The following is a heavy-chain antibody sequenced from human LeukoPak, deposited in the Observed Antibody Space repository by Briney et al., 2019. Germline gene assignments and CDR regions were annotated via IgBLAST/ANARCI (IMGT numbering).Heavy chain of an antibody. CDR1: GGTLTSYT. CDR2: TIPILGIA. Sequence: ASVKVSCKASGGTLTSYTTSWVRQAPGQGLEWMGRTIPILGIANYAQKFQGRVTITADKSTSTAYMELSSLRSEDTAVYYCARERWYYGSGSYSLHGMDVWGQGTTVTVSS. D-gene: IGHD3-10*01. V-gene: IGHV1-69*04. J-gene: IGHJ6*02. CDR3: ARERWYYGSGSYSLHGMDV.